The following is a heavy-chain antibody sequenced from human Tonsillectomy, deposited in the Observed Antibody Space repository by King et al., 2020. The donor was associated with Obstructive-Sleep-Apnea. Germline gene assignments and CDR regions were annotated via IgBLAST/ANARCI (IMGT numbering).Heavy chain of an antibody. Sequence: QLQESGPGLVKPSETLSLTCTVSGGSISSSSYYWGWIRQPPGKGLEWIGSIYYSGSTYYNPSLKSRVTISVDTSKNQFSLKLSPVTAADPAVYYCARHSYGHLRNWFDPWGQGTLVTVYS. CDR2: IYYSGST. CDR1: GGSISSSSYY. D-gene: IGHD5-18*01. V-gene: IGHV4-39*07. CDR3: ARHSYGHLRNWFDP. J-gene: IGHJ5*02.